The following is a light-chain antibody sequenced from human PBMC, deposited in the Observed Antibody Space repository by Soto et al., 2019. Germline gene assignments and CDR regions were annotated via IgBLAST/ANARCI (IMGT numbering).Light chain of an antibody. CDR2: EDN. V-gene: IGLV6-57*02. CDR1: SGSIASNY. J-gene: IGLJ3*02. CDR3: QSYDSSNLNWV. Sequence: NFMLTQPHSVSESPGKTVTISCTGSSGSIASNYVQWYQQRPGSAPTTVIYEDNQRPSGVPDRFSGSIDSSSNSASLTISGLKTEDEADYYCQSYDSSNLNWVFGGGTKVTVL.